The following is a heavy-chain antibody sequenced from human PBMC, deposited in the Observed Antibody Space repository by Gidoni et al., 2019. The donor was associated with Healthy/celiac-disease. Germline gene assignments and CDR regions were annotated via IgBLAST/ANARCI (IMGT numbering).Heavy chain of an antibody. Sequence: QVQLQQWGAGLLKPSETLSLTCAVYGGSFSGYSWSWIRQPPGKGLEWIGEINHSGSPNYNPSLKSRVTISVDTSKSQFSLKLSSVTAADTAVYYCAREDIVGATLVDYWGQGTLVTVSS. J-gene: IGHJ4*02. CDR2: INHSGSP. V-gene: IGHV4-34*01. D-gene: IGHD1-26*01. CDR1: GGSFSGYS. CDR3: AREDIVGATLVDY.